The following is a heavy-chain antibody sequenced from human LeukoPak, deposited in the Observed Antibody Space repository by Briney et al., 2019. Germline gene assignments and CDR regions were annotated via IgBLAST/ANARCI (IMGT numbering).Heavy chain of an antibody. V-gene: IGHV1-18*01. J-gene: IGHJ4*02. CDR3: ATARWLHQAFDY. CDR2: ISAYNGNT. CDR1: GYTFTSYG. D-gene: IGHD5-24*01. Sequence: ASVKVSCKASGYTFTSYGISWVRQAPGQGLEWMGWISAYNGNTNYAQKLQGRVTMTTDTSTSTAYMELRSLRSDDTAVYYCATARWLHQAFDYWGQGTLVTVSS.